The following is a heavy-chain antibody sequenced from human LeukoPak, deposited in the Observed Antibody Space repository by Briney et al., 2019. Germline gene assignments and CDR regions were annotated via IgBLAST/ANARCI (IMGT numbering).Heavy chain of an antibody. D-gene: IGHD7-27*01. J-gene: IGHJ6*02. V-gene: IGHV2-70*01. CDR1: GFSLSTSGMC. CDR3: VRTQGEEHWGGAYYYYGMDV. Sequence: GPALVKPTQTLTLTCTFSGFSLSTSGMCVSWIRQPPEKALEWLALIDVDDERHYSASLKTRLSISKDTSKHQVVLTMTSMDPVDTATYYCVRTQGEEHWGGAYYYYGMDVWGQGTTVTVSS. CDR2: IDVDDER.